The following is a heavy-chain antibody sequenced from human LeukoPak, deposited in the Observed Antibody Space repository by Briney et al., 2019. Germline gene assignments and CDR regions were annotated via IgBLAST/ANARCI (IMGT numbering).Heavy chain of an antibody. CDR3: ARKGMIVVAPYDY. Sequence: SETLSLTCAVYGVSFSGYYWSWIRQPPGKGLEWIGEINHSGSTNYNPSLKSRVTISVDTSKNQFSLKLSSVTAADTAVYYCARKGMIVVAPYDYWGQGTLVTVSS. D-gene: IGHD3-22*01. V-gene: IGHV4-34*01. CDR1: GVSFSGYY. J-gene: IGHJ4*02. CDR2: INHSGST.